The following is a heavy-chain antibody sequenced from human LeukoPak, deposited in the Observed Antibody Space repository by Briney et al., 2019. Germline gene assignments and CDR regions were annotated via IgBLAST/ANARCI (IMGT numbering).Heavy chain of an antibody. V-gene: IGHV4-59*01. CDR1: GGSISSNS. Sequence: PSETLSLTCTVSGGSISSNSWHWIRQPPGKGLEWIGYIYCSGSTNYNPSLKSRVTISVDTSKNQFSLKLSSVTAADTAVYYCAGYSSGSPWFDPWGQGTLVTVSS. CDR2: IYCSGST. CDR3: AGYSSGSPWFDP. J-gene: IGHJ5*02. D-gene: IGHD6-19*01.